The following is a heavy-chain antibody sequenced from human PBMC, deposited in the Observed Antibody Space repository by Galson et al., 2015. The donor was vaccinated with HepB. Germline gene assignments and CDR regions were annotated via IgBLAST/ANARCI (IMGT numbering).Heavy chain of an antibody. CDR3: AREKDWYSSGWTDPYFDY. J-gene: IGHJ4*02. V-gene: IGHV3-20*04. CDR2: INWNGGST. CDR1: GFTFDDYG. D-gene: IGHD6-19*01. Sequence: SLRLSCAASGFTFDDYGMSWVRQAPGKGLEWVSGINWNGGSTGYADSVKGRFTISRDNAKNSLYLQMNSLRAEDTALYYCAREKDWYSSGWTDPYFDYWGQGTLVTVSS.